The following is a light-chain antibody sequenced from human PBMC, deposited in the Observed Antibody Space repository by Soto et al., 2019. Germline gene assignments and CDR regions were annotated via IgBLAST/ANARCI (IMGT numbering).Light chain of an antibody. CDR3: QQYDSYCT. CDR1: QSISSW. J-gene: IGKJ1*01. Sequence: DIQMTQSPSTLSASVGDRVTITCRASQSISSWLAWYQQKPGKAPKLLIYKASSLESGVPSRFSGSGSGTEFTPTISCLPLDELATYYCQQYDSYCTFGQGTKVENK. V-gene: IGKV1-5*03. CDR2: KAS.